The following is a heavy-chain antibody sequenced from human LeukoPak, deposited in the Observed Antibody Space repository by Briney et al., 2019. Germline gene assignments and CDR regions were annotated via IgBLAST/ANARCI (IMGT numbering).Heavy chain of an antibody. J-gene: IGHJ4*02. D-gene: IGHD3-22*01. V-gene: IGHV4-59*08. CDR3: ACTLDYYDSSGYYYLDY. Sequence: SETLSLTCTVSGGSISSYYWSWIRQPPGKGLEWIGYIYYSGSTNYNPSLKSRVTISVDTSKNQFSLKLSSVTAADTAVYYCACTLDYYDSSGYYYLDYWGQGTLVTVSS. CDR2: IYYSGST. CDR1: GGSISSYY.